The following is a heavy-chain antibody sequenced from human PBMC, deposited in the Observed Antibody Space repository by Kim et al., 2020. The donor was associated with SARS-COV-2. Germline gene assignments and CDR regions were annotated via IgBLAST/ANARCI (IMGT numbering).Heavy chain of an antibody. CDR2: ISYDGSNK. Sequence: GGSLRLSCAASGFTFSSYGMHWVRQAPGKGLEWVAVISYDGSNKYYADSVKGRFTISRDNSKNTLYLQMNSLRAEDTAVYYCAKVSGSSPHDYWGQGTLVTVSS. J-gene: IGHJ4*02. CDR1: GFTFSSYG. CDR3: AKVSGSSPHDY. D-gene: IGHD6-6*01. V-gene: IGHV3-30*18.